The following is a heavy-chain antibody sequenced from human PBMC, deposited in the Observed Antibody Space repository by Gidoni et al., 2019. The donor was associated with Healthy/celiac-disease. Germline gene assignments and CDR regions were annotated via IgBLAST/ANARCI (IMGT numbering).Heavy chain of an antibody. CDR3: ARLDSGSYGFY. CDR1: GFTFSSYE. CDR2: ISSSCSTI. J-gene: IGHJ4*02. D-gene: IGHD1-26*01. Sequence: EVQLVEYGGGLVQPGGSLRLSFAALGFTFSSYEMNWVRQVPGKGLEWVSYISSSCSTIYYADSVKGRFTISRDNAKNSLYLQMNSLRAEDTAVYYCARLDSGSYGFYWGQGTLVTVSS. V-gene: IGHV3-48*03.